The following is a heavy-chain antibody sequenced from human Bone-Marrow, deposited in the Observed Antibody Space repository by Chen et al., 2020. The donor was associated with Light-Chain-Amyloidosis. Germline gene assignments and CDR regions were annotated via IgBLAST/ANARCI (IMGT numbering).Heavy chain of an antibody. CDR2: IYYSGST. CDR1: GGSISSSSYY. Sequence: QLQLQESGPGLVKPSETLSLTCTVSGGSISSSSYYWGWIRQPPGKGLEWIGSIYYSGSTYYNPSLKSRVTISVDTSKNQFSLKLSSVTAADTAVYYCARGRVRMVRGVIITWGPFDYWGQGTLVTVSS. V-gene: IGHV4-39*01. J-gene: IGHJ4*02. CDR3: ARGRVRMVRGVIITWGPFDY. D-gene: IGHD3-10*01.